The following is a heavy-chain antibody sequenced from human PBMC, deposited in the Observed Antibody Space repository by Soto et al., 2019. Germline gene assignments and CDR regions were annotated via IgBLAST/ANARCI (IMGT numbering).Heavy chain of an antibody. Sequence: GSLRLSCAASGFTVSSNYMNWVRQAPGKGLEWLSIIYSDGTTYCADSVKGRFTISRDNFKNTLYLQMNNLRVEDTAVYYCAILSNWGQGTLVTVSS. V-gene: IGHV3-53*01. CDR2: IYSDGTT. CDR1: GFTVSSNY. CDR3: AILSN. D-gene: IGHD6-6*01. J-gene: IGHJ4*02.